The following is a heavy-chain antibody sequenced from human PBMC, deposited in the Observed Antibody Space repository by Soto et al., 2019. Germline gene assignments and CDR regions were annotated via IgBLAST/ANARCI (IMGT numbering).Heavy chain of an antibody. CDR3: ARVRQGCSANNCYFDP. D-gene: IGHD1-1*01. CDR2: VHISGHS. Sequence: SETLSLTCTLSGGSVRAPDWWNWVRQSPDKGLEWIAEVHISGHSNYNPSLGSRVSVSIDSSKNQFYLNLNSVTAADTAIYYCARVRQGCSANNCYFDPWGQGTQVTVSS. CDR1: GGSVRAPDW. V-gene: IGHV4-4*02. J-gene: IGHJ5*01.